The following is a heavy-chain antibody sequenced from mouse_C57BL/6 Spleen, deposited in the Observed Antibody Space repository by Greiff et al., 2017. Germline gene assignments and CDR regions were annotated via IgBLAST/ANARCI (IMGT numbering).Heavy chain of an antibody. V-gene: IGHV3-6*01. Sequence: VQLKESGPGLVKPSQSLSLTCSVTGYSITSGYYWNWIRQFPGNKLEWMGYISYDGSNNYNPTLKNRISITRDTSKNQFFLKLNSVTTEDTATYYCARPVVAWYFDVWGTGTTVTVSS. CDR2: ISYDGSN. CDR1: GYSITSGYY. D-gene: IGHD1-1*01. CDR3: ARPVVAWYFDV. J-gene: IGHJ1*03.